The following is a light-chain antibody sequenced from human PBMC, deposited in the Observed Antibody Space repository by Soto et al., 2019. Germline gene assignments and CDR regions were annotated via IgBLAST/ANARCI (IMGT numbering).Light chain of an antibody. CDR2: WAS. J-gene: IGKJ2*01. V-gene: IGKV4-1*01. Sequence: DIVMTQSPDSLAVSLGERATINCKSSQSVLYSSNNKNYLAWYQQKPGQPPMLLIYWASTREAGVPGRFSGSGSGTDFTLTISRLQAEDVAVYYCQQYYSTPYTFGQGTKLEIK. CDR1: QSVLYSSNNKNY. CDR3: QQYYSTPYT.